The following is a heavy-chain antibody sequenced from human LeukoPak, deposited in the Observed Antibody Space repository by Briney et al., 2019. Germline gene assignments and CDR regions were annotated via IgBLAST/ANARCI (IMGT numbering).Heavy chain of an antibody. CDR3: ARDEVDYGERDTYYFGVDV. Sequence: PSETLSHTCTVSGGSISSGGYYWSWIRQHPGKGLEWIGCIHYSGSTYYNPSLKSRITISIDTSENQFSLKLSSVTAADTAVYFCARDEVDYGERDTYYFGVDVWGQGTTVTVSS. J-gene: IGHJ6*02. V-gene: IGHV4-31*03. CDR1: GGSISSGGYY. CDR2: IHYSGST. D-gene: IGHD4-17*01.